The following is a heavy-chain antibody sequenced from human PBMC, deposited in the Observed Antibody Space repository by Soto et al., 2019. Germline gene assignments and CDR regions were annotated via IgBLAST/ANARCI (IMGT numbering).Heavy chain of an antibody. CDR1: GGYISSYY. CDR3: ARVNYDFWSGPAPYYYYYGMDV. J-gene: IGHJ6*02. CDR2: IYYSGST. Sequence: SETLSLTCTVSGGYISSYYWSWIRQPPGKGLGWIGYIYYSGSTNYNPSLKSRVTISVDTSKNQFSLKLSSVTAADTAVYYCARVNYDFWSGPAPYYYYYGMDVWGQGTTVTVSS. D-gene: IGHD3-3*01. V-gene: IGHV4-59*01.